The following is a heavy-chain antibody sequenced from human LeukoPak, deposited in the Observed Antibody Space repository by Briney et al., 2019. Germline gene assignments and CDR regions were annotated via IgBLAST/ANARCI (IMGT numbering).Heavy chain of an antibody. V-gene: IGHV3-48*01. CDR1: GFSFSYYS. Sequence: GGSLRLSCAASGFSFSYYSMNWVRQAPGKGLEWVSYISSSSRTIYYGDSVRGRFTISRDNAKNSLYLQMNSLRAEDTAVYYCAIDRYSDTAYFDNWGQGTLVAVSS. CDR2: ISSSSRTI. CDR3: AIDRYSDTAYFDN. D-gene: IGHD1-26*01. J-gene: IGHJ4*02.